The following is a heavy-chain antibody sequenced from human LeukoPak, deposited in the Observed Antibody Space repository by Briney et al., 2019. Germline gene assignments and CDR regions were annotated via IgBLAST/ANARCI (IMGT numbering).Heavy chain of an antibody. Sequence: SETLSLTCTVSGGSISSSSYYWGWIRQPPGKGLEWIGSIYYSGSTYYNPSLKSRVTISVDTSKNQFSLKLSSVTAADTAVYYCALLTLEYSSGWNYWGQGTLVTVSS. CDR2: IYYSGST. CDR1: GGSISSSSYY. V-gene: IGHV4-39*01. J-gene: IGHJ4*02. CDR3: ALLTLEYSSGWNY. D-gene: IGHD6-19*01.